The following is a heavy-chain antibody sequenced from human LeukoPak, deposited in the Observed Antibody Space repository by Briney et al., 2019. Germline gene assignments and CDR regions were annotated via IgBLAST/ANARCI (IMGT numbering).Heavy chain of an antibody. CDR1: GGTFSSYA. V-gene: IGHV1-69*06. CDR3: ARGQWLRPYYYYGMDV. Sequence: GASVKVSCKASGGTFSSYAISWVRQAPGQGLEWMGGIIPIFGTANYAQKFQGRVTITADKFTSTAYMELSSLRSEDTAVYYCARGQWLRPYYYYGMDVWGKGTTVTVSS. CDR2: IIPIFGTA. D-gene: IGHD5-12*01. J-gene: IGHJ6*04.